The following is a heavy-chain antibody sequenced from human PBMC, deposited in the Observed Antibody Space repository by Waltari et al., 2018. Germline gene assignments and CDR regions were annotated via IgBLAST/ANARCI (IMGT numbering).Heavy chain of an antibody. V-gene: IGHV5-51*01. D-gene: IGHD2-2*01. CDR1: GYSFTSYW. CDR2: IYPGDSHT. Sequence: EVQLVQSGAEVKKPGESLKISCKGSGYSFTSYWIGWVRQMPGKGLEWMGIIYPGDSHTRYSPSFQGQVTISADKSISTAYLQWSSLKASDTAMYYCARLGTHCSSTSCFLYEDVWGQGTTVTVSS. J-gene: IGHJ6*02. CDR3: ARLGTHCSSTSCFLYEDV.